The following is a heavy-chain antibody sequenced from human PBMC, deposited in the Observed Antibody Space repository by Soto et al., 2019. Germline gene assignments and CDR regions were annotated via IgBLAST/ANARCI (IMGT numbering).Heavy chain of an antibody. J-gene: IGHJ3*02. V-gene: IGHV6-1*01. Sequence: SQTLSLTCAIPGDSVSSNSAAWNWIRQSPSRGLEWLGRTYYRSKWYNDYAVSVKSRITINPDTSKNQFSLQLNSVTPEDTAVYYCARAKAPVGITGTRQAFDIWGQGTMVTVSS. CDR3: ARAKAPVGITGTRQAFDI. CDR1: GDSVSSNSAA. CDR2: TYYRSKWYN. D-gene: IGHD1-7*01.